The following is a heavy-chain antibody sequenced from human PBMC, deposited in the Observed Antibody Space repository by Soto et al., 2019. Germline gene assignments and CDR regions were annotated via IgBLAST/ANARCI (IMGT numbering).Heavy chain of an antibody. J-gene: IGHJ5*02. V-gene: IGHV4-59*08. CDR2: IYNSGST. CDR1: GGSISSYY. D-gene: IGHD3-10*01. CDR3: ASQEVLLWFGELFIWFDP. Sequence: QVQLQESGPGLVKPSETLSLTCTVSGGSISSYYWSWIRQPPGKGLEWIGYIYNSGSTNYNPSLKSRATISVATSTKPFSLKLSSVTAADTAVYYCASQEVLLWFGELFIWFDPWGQGTLVTVSS.